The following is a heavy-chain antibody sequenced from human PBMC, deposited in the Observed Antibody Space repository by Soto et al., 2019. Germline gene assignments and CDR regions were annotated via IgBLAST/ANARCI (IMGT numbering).Heavy chain of an antibody. V-gene: IGHV3-30-3*01. CDR3: ARDDYGDYYYYGMDV. CDR1: GFTFSSYA. Sequence: GGSLRLSCAASGFTFSSYAMHWVRQAPGKGLEWVAVISYDGSNKYYADSVKGRFTISRDNSKNTLYLQMNSLRVEDTAVYYCARDDYGDYYYYGMDVWGQGTTVTVSS. CDR2: ISYDGSNK. D-gene: IGHD4-17*01. J-gene: IGHJ6*02.